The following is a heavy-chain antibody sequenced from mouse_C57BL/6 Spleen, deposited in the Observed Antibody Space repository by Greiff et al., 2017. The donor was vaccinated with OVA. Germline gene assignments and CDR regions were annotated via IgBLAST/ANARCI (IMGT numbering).Heavy chain of an antibody. V-gene: IGHV1-64*01. J-gene: IGHJ3*01. CDR3: ARTDGGAWFAY. Sequence: VKLQQPGAELVKPGASVKLSCKASGYTFTSYWMHWVKQRPGQGLEWIGMIHPNSGSTNYNEKFKSKATLTVDKSSSTAYMQLSSLTSEDSAVYYCARTDGGAWFAYWGQGTLVTVSA. CDR1: GYTFTSYW. CDR2: IHPNSGST.